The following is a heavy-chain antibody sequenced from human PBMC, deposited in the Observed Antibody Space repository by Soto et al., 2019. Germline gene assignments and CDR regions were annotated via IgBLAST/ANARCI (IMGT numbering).Heavy chain of an antibody. CDR1: GFTFSSYS. D-gene: IGHD6-13*01. CDR2: ISSSSSYI. J-gene: IGHJ6*02. V-gene: IGHV3-21*01. CDR3: ARALRGGIAAAAMSGGGGGMDV. Sequence: GGSLRLSCAASGFTFSSYSINWVRQAPWKGLEWVSSISSSSSYIYYADSVKGRFTISRDNAKNSLYLQMNSLRAEDTAVYYCARALRGGIAAAAMSGGGGGMDVWGQGTTVPV.